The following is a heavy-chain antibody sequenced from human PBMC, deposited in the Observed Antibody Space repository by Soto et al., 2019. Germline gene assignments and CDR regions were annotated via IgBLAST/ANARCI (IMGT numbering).Heavy chain of an antibody. J-gene: IGHJ4*02. D-gene: IGHD6-13*01. CDR3: ARGNIAAALVY. CDR2: IYHSGRT. V-gene: IGHV4-34*01. CDR1: GGSISGHY. Sequence: SETLSLTCAVYGGSISGHYWNWIRQPPGKGLEWIGEIYHSGRTNYNPSLKSRVTISVDTSKNQFSLNLGSVTAADTAVYFCARGNIAAALVYWGQGTLVTVSS.